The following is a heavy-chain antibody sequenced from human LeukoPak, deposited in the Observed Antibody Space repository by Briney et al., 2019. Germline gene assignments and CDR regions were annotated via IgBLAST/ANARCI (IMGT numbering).Heavy chain of an antibody. Sequence: SQTLSLTCTVSGGSISRGSYYWSWLRQPAGTGLEWIGRIYTSGSTNYNPSLKSRLTISVDTSKNQFSLKLSSVTAADTAVYYCARVSNWNWNYFDYWGQGTLVTVSS. CDR3: ARVSNWNWNYFDY. J-gene: IGHJ4*02. D-gene: IGHD1-7*01. V-gene: IGHV4-61*02. CDR2: IYTSGST. CDR1: GGSISRGSYY.